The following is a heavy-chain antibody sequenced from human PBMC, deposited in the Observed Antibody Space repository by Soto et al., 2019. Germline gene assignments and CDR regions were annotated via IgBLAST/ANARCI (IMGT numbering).Heavy chain of an antibody. J-gene: IGHJ6*02. CDR2: INPNSGGT. Sequence: QVQLEQSGAEVKKPGASVKVSCKASGYTFTEYYIHWVRQAPEQGLVWMGWINPNSGGTKYAQKFQGWVNLTSNTSISTAYMELSSLKSDDTAVYYCARRLGGGGDYYCGMDVWGQGTTVTVSS. CDR1: GYTFTEYY. D-gene: IGHD3-10*01. CDR3: ARRLGGGGDYYCGMDV. V-gene: IGHV1-2*04.